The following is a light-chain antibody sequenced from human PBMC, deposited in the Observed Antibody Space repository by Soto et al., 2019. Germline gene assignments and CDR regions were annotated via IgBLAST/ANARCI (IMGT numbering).Light chain of an antibody. CDR3: SSYSISTYV. CDR1: SSDVGGYNY. CDR2: EVT. Sequence: QSALTQPRSVSGSPGQSVTISCTGTSSDVGGYNYVSWYQQHPGKAPKLMIYEVTNRPSGVSDRFSGSKSGITASLTISGLQAEDEADYYCSSYSISTYVFGTGTKVTVL. V-gene: IGLV2-11*01. J-gene: IGLJ1*01.